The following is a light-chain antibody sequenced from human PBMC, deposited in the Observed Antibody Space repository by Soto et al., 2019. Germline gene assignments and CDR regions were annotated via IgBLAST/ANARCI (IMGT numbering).Light chain of an antibody. CDR1: SGHSSYA. CDR3: QTWGTGILV. V-gene: IGLV4-69*01. J-gene: IGLJ1*01. Sequence: QSVLTQSPSASASLGASVKLTCTLSSGHSSYAIAWHQQQPEKGPRYLMKLNSDGSHYKGGGIPDRFSGSSSGAEHYLTISSLQSEDEADYYCQTWGTGILVFGTGTKLTVL. CDR2: LNSDGSH.